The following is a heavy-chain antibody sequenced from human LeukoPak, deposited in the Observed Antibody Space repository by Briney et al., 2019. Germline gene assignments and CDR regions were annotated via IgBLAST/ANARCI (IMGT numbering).Heavy chain of an antibody. Sequence: GGSLRLSCAASGFTFSSYSMNWVPQAPGKGLEWVSSISSSSSYIYYADSVKGRFTISRDNAKNSLYLQMNSLRAEDTAVYYCARVGSTYYYYMDVWGKGTTVTVSS. CDR3: ARVGSTYYYYMDV. CDR1: GFTFSSYS. D-gene: IGHD3-10*01. V-gene: IGHV3-21*01. J-gene: IGHJ6*03. CDR2: ISSSSSYI.